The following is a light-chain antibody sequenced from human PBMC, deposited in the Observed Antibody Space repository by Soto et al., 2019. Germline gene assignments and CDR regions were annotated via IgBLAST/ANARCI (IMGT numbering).Light chain of an antibody. CDR3: QHYKDYSWT. CDR1: ESISMW. Sequence: DIHLTQSPSTLSASVGDRITITCRASESISMWLAWYQQKPGKAPKLLIYTTSSLESGVPSRFSGSGSGTEFTLTLSSLQPDDVSTYYCQHYKDYSWTFGQGTKVEIK. V-gene: IGKV1-5*03. CDR2: TTS. J-gene: IGKJ1*01.